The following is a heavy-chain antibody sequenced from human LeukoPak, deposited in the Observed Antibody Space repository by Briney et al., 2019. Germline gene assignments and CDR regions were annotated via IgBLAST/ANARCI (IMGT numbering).Heavy chain of an antibody. Sequence: GGSLRLSCAASGFTFSKYGMNWVRQAPGKGLEWISYISSSSSLIYYADSVKGRFTISRDNAKNSLYLQMNSLRDEDTAVYYCARVGLDYRYDNWFAPWGQGTLVTVSS. CDR3: ARVGLDYRYDNWFAP. D-gene: IGHD5-18*01. CDR1: GFTFSKYG. CDR2: ISSSSSLI. V-gene: IGHV3-48*02. J-gene: IGHJ5*02.